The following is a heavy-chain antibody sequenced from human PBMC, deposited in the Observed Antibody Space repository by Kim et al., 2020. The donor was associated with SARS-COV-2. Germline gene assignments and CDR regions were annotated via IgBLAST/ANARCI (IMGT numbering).Heavy chain of an antibody. J-gene: IGHJ6*02. V-gene: IGHV1-2*02. CDR1: GYTFTGYY. D-gene: IGHD3-22*01. CDR2: INPNSGGT. Sequence: ASVKVSCKASGYTFTGYYMHWVRQAPGQGLEWMGWINPNSGGTNYAQKFQGRVTMTRDTSISTAYMELSRLRSDDTAVYYCARGGANYYDSSGYWINYYYYYGMDVWGQGTTVTVSS. CDR3: ARGGANYYDSSGYWINYYYYYGMDV.